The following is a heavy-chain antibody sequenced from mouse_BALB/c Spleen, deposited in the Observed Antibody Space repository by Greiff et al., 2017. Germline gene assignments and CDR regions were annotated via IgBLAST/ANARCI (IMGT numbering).Heavy chain of an antibody. V-gene: IGHV1S137*01. D-gene: IGHD1-1*01. J-gene: IGHJ3*01. CDR1: GYTFTDYA. CDR3: ARGGSSSYIAY. Sequence: QVQLKQSGAELVRPGVSVTISCKGSGYTFTDYAMHWVKQSHAKSLEWIGVISTYYGDASYNQKFKGKATMTVDKSSSTAYMELARLTSEDSAIYYCARGGSSSYIAYWGQGTLVTVSA. CDR2: ISTYYGDA.